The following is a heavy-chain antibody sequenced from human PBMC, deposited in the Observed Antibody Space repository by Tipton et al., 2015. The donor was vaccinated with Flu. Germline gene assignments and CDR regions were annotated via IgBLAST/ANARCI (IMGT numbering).Heavy chain of an antibody. CDR2: IGSSGDT. Sequence: SLRLSCQASGFTFNTYGMHWVRQVTGKGLEWVSGIGSSGDTYYAGSVKGQFTISRENAKNSLYLQMNNLRAGDRAVYYCARGPLPDSNWYNGMDVWGQGTSVTV. J-gene: IGHJ6*02. D-gene: IGHD6-13*01. V-gene: IGHV3-13*01. CDR1: GFTFNTYG. CDR3: ARGPLPDSNWYNGMDV.